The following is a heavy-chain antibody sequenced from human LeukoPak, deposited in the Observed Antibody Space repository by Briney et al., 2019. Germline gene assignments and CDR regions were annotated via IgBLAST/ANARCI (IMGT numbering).Heavy chain of an antibody. CDR3: ARGSRAYCGGDCYPPGAFDI. Sequence: ASVKVSCKASGGTFSSYAISWVRQAPGQGLEWMGGIIPIFGTANYAQKFQGRVTITADKSTSTAYMELSSLRSEDTAVYYCARGSRAYCGGDCYPPGAFDIWGQGTMVTVSS. CDR1: GGTFSSYA. V-gene: IGHV1-69*06. CDR2: IIPIFGTA. D-gene: IGHD2-21*02. J-gene: IGHJ3*02.